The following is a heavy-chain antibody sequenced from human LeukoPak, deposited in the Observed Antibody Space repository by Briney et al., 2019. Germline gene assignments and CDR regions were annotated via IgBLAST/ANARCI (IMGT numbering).Heavy chain of an antibody. CDR1: GYTFTSYD. V-gene: IGHV1-8*01. D-gene: IGHD3-3*01. J-gene: IGHJ6*03. CDR3: ARGDYDFWSGYYLKPLSYYYYYMDV. Sequence: ASVKVSCKASGYTFTSYDINWVRQATGQGLGWMGWMNPNSGNTGYAQKFQGRVTMTRNTSISTAYMELSSLRSEDTAVYYCARGDYDFWSGYYLKPLSYYYYYMDVWGKGTTVTVSS. CDR2: MNPNSGNT.